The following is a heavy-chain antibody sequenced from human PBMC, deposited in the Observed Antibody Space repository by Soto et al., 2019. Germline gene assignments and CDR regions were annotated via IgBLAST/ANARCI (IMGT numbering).Heavy chain of an antibody. J-gene: IGHJ4*02. V-gene: IGHV2-5*02. Sequence: QITLKESGPTLVKPTQTLTLTCTFSGFSLSTSGVGVGWIRQPPGEALEWLAVTYWDDAKEYSPSLKNRLTITKDNAKNQVALTMTNMGPMDTGTDYCARKGPEDWPLDYWGQGTLVTVSS. CDR2: TYWDDAK. CDR1: GFSLSTSGVG. D-gene: IGHD3-9*01. CDR3: ARKGPEDWPLDY.